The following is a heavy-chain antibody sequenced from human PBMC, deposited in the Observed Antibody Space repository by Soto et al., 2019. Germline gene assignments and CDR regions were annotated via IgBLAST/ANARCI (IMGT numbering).Heavy chain of an antibody. CDR2: ISGSGGST. D-gene: IGHD6-6*01. V-gene: IGHV3-23*01. Sequence: GGAVRSSGAASGCTVCSYARSWVRQDPGKGLEWVSAISGSGGSTYYADSVKGRFTISRDNSKNTLYLQMNSLRAEDTALYYCATAARPNYYYGMDVWGQGTTVTVSS. CDR3: ATAARPNYYYGMDV. J-gene: IGHJ6*02. CDR1: GCTVCSYA.